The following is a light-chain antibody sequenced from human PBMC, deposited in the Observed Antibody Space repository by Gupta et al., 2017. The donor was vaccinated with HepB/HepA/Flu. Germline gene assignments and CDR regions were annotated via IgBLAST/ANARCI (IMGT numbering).Light chain of an antibody. CDR1: QSINTN. J-gene: IGKJ5*01. CDR3: QQYHKWPPFT. V-gene: IGKV3-15*01. Sequence: EIVMTQSPATLSVSPGERVTLSCRASQSINTNLAWYQQKSGLAPRLLISGASTRASDIPARFSGSGSGTDFTLTISSLQSEDFAVYYCQQYHKWPPFTFGQGTRLEIK. CDR2: GAS.